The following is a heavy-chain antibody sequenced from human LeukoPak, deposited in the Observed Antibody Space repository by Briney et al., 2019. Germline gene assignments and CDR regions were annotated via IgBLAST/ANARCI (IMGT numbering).Heavy chain of an antibody. V-gene: IGHV3-49*03. CDR2: IRSKAYGGTT. D-gene: IGHD4-17*01. CDR3: TRGSTVTTDHYYYGMDV. Sequence: GGSLRLSCTASGFTFGDYAMSWFRQAPGKGLEWVGFIRSKAYGGTTEYAASVKGRLTISRDDSKSIAYLQMNSLKTEDTAVYYCTRGSTVTTDHYYYGMDVWGQGTTVTVSS. J-gene: IGHJ6*02. CDR1: GFTFGDYA.